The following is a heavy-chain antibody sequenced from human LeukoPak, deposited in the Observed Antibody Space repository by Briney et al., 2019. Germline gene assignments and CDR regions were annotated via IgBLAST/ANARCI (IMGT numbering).Heavy chain of an antibody. CDR1: GFTFSSYA. J-gene: IGHJ4*02. D-gene: IGHD3-22*01. CDR2: ISGSGVST. V-gene: IGHV3-23*01. Sequence: PGGSLRLSCAASGFTFSSYAVSWVRQTPGKGLEWVSAISGSGVSTYYADSVKGRFTVSRDNSKNTLYLQMNSLRAGDTAVYYCAKLPSYYYESSGYYYFDYWGQGTLVTVSS. CDR3: AKLPSYYYESSGYYYFDY.